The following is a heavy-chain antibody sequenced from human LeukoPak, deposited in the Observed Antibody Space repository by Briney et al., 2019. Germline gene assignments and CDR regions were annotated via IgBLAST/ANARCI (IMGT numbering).Heavy chain of an antibody. CDR1: VYTFTSYG. D-gene: IGHD6-13*01. CDR2: ISAYNGNT. J-gene: IGHJ4*02. CDR3: ARVLAAAGSYGN. Sequence: ASVKVSCKASVYTFTSYGISWVRQAPGQGLEWMGWISAYNGNTNYAQKLQGRVTITTDTSTSTAYMELRSLRSDDTAVYYCARVLAAAGSYGNWGQGTLVTVSS. V-gene: IGHV1-18*01.